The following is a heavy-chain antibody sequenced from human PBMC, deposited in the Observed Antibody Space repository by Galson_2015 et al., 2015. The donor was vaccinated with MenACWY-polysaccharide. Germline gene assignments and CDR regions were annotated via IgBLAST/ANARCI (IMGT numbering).Heavy chain of an antibody. J-gene: IGHJ4*02. V-gene: IGHV4-34*01. CDR1: GGSFSGYH. D-gene: IGHD3-22*01. CDR2: INHSGRA. CDR3: ARGPPEVPDGSGYYCFHY. Sequence: ETLSLTCAVYGGSFSGYHWSWIRQPPGKGLEWIGEINHSGRARYNPSLNSRVTISVDTSKNQFSLRLSSVTAADTAVYYCARGPPEVPDGSGYYCFHYWGQGTLVPVSS.